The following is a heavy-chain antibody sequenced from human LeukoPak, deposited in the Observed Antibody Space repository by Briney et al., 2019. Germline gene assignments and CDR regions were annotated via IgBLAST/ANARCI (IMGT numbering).Heavy chain of an antibody. CDR3: ARHFSTVTTPYDY. D-gene: IGHD4-4*01. CDR1: GGSISSYY. V-gene: IGHV4-59*08. CDR2: IYYSRST. Sequence: PSETLSLTCTVSGGSISSYYCSWIRQPPGKGLEWIGYIYYSRSTNYNPSLKSRVTISVDTSKNQFSLKLSSVTAADTAVYYCARHFSTVTTPYDYWGQGTLVTVSS. J-gene: IGHJ4*02.